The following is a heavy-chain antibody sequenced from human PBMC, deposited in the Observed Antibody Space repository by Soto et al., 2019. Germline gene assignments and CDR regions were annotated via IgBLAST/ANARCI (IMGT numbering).Heavy chain of an antibody. CDR1: GGTFSSYT. CDR3: ARQGYGSSLGTGIAY. Sequence: QVQLVQSGAEVKKPGSSVKVSCKASGGTFSSYTISWVRQAPGQGLEWMGRIIPILGIANYAQKFQGRVTITADKSTSTAYMEVSSLRSAGTAVYYCARQGYGSSLGTGIAYWGQGTLVTVSS. V-gene: IGHV1-69*02. J-gene: IGHJ4*02. CDR2: IIPILGIA. D-gene: IGHD6-13*01.